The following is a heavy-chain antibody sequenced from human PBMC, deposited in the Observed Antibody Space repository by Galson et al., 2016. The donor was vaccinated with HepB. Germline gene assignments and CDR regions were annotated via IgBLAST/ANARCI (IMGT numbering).Heavy chain of an antibody. CDR2: ISGSGDSA. CDR1: GFTFSSYA. Sequence: SLRLSCAASGFTFSSYAMCWVRQAPGKGLEWVSSISGSGDSAYYADSVKGRITIPRDNYKNTLYLQMNSLRAEDTALYYCAKDSHRSGYGYWGQGTLVTVSS. D-gene: IGHD5-12*01. J-gene: IGHJ4*02. CDR3: AKDSHRSGYGY. V-gene: IGHV3-23*01.